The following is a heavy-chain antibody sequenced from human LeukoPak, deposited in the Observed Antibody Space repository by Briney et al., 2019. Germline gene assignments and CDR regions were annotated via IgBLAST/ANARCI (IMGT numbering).Heavy chain of an antibody. Sequence: SVTVSCKASGGTFSSCAISWVRQAPGQGLEWMGRIIPILGIANYAQKFQGRVTITADKSTSTAYMELSSLRSEDTAVYYCASARYSSGWYYYYGMDVWGQGTTVTVSS. CDR1: GGTFSSCA. CDR3: ASARYSSGWYYYYGMDV. D-gene: IGHD6-19*01. CDR2: IIPILGIA. V-gene: IGHV1-69*04. J-gene: IGHJ6*02.